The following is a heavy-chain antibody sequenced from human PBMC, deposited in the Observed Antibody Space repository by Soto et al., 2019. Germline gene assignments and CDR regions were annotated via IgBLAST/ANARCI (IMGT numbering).Heavy chain of an antibody. V-gene: IGHV3-43*01. J-gene: IGHJ4*02. CDR1: GFTFDDYT. CDR2: ISWDGGST. Sequence: GGSLRLSCAASGFTFDDYTMHWVRQAPGKGLEWVSLISWDGGSTYYADSVKGRFTISRDNSKNSLYLQMNSLRTEDTALYYCAKGRRYFDIHQGDYFDYWGQGTLVTVSS. CDR3: AKGRRYFDIHQGDYFDY. D-gene: IGHD3-9*01.